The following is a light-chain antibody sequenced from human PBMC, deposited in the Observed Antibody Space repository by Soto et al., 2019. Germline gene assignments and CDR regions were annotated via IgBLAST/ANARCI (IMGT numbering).Light chain of an antibody. J-gene: IGLJ3*02. CDR1: SSNIGGNY. V-gene: IGLV1-44*01. CDR2: ETY. Sequence: QSVVAQTPSASGTPGQRVTFSCSGGSSNIGGNYVSWFQQLPGMAPKLLIYETYKRPSGVPDRFSGSKSGTSASLAITGLPSEDEADYYCAAWDDNLNVVVFGGGTKLTVL. CDR3: AAWDDNLNVVV.